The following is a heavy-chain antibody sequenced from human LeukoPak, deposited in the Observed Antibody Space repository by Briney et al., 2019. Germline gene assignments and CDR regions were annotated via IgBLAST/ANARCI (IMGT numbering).Heavy chain of an antibody. CDR3: ARAGNSRYFDL. D-gene: IGHD2/OR15-2a*01. V-gene: IGHV1-2*02. Sequence: ASVKVSCKASGFTVTGYYIHWVRQAPGRGLEWMGWINPHNDESKYAQKFHDRVTMTNEKSISTASVELSRLKSDDTAVYFCARAGNSRYFDLWGRGTLVIVSS. CDR2: INPHNDES. CDR1: GFTVTGYY. J-gene: IGHJ2*01.